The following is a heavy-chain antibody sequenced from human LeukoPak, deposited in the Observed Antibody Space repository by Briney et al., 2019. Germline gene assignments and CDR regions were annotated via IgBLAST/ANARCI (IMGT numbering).Heavy chain of an antibody. CDR2: IKPDGSEK. V-gene: IGHV3-7*05. CDR1: GFTVSSNY. Sequence: GGSLRLSCAASGFTVSSNYMIWVRQAPGKGLEWVGNIKPDGSEKYYVDSVKGRFTISRDNGKNSVYLQMNSLRAEDTAVYYCARGGTIHWVEDYWGQGTLVTVSS. D-gene: IGHD2-21*01. CDR3: ARGGTIHWVEDY. J-gene: IGHJ4*02.